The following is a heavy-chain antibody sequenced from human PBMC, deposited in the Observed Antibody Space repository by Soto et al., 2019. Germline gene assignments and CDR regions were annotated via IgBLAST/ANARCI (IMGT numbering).Heavy chain of an antibody. D-gene: IGHD3-9*01. CDR3: AKGYGAWSVALGDY. CDR1: GFTFSSYA. J-gene: IGHJ4*02. Sequence: GGFLRLSCAASGFTFSSYAMHWVRQAPGKGLEWVAVISYDGSNKYYADSVKGRFTISRDNSKNVLYLQMNSLRGEDPAVYYCAKGYGAWSVALGDYWGQGTLVTVSS. CDR2: ISYDGSNK. V-gene: IGHV3-30-3*01.